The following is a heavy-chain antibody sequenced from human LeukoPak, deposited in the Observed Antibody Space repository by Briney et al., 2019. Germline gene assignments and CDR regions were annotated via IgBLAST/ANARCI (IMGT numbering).Heavy chain of an antibody. J-gene: IGHJ4*02. Sequence: PGGSLRLSCAVSGVTFTNYAMTWVRQAPGKGLEWVSTISGSGTAYYADSVKGRFTISRNNSNNTLYLRMNSLGSDDTAIYYCAKSLRAIAVAGTTLDSWGQGTLVTVSS. D-gene: IGHD6-19*01. CDR3: AKSLRAIAVAGTTLDS. CDR1: GVTFTNYA. V-gene: IGHV3-23*01. CDR2: ISGSGTA.